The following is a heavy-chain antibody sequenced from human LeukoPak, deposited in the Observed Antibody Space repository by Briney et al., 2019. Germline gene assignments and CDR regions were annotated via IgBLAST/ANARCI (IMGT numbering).Heavy chain of an antibody. D-gene: IGHD6-13*01. CDR3: AKVSSSSWYTAVNWFDP. CDR1: GFTFSSYA. CDR2: ISGSGGST. J-gene: IGHJ5*02. Sequence: GGSLRLSCAASGFTFSSYAMSWVRDAPGPGLESGSAISGSGGSTYYADSVKGRFTISRDNSKNTLYLQMNSLRAEDTAVYYCAKVSSSSWYTAVNWFDPWGQGTLVTVSS. V-gene: IGHV3-23*01.